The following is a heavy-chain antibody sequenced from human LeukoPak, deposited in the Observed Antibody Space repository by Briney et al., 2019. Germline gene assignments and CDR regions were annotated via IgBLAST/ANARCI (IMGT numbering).Heavy chain of an antibody. Sequence: PGGSLRLSCAASGFTFSNTWMSWVRQAPGKGLELVGRIKSKIDGGTTDYAAPVKGRFTISRDNAKNSLYLQMNSLRAEDTAVYYCARGDYYYDSSGYYYPATFDYWGQGTLVTVSS. CDR1: GFTFSNTW. V-gene: IGHV3-15*01. CDR2: IKSKIDGGTT. CDR3: ARGDYYYDSSGYYYPATFDY. D-gene: IGHD3-22*01. J-gene: IGHJ4*02.